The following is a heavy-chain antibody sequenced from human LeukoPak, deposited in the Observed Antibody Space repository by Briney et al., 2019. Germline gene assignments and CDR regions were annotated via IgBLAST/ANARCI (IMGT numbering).Heavy chain of an antibody. J-gene: IGHJ5*02. V-gene: IGHV5-51*01. D-gene: IGHD3-3*01. CDR1: GYSLTSYW. CDR3: ARQAVFGVVIIGWFDP. CDR2: IYPGDSDT. Sequence: GESLKISCKGSGYSLTSYWIGWVRQMPGKGLEWMGIIYPGDSDTRYSPSFQGQVTISADKSISTAYLQWSSLKASDTAMYYCARQAVFGVVIIGWFDPWGQGTLVTVSS.